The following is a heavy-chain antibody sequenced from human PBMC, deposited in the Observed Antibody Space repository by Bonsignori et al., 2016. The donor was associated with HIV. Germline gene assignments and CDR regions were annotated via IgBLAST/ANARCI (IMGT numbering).Heavy chain of an antibody. CDR3: AREGWKPLDH. Sequence: EVQLVESGGGLVQPGGSLRLSCVASGFTLRIYYMSWVRQAPGKGLEWVASIREGGSATYYTDSVKGRFTISRDDADNSLFLQMESLRVEDTAVYYCAREGWKPLDHWGQGNPGHRLL. D-gene: IGHD2-15*01. CDR1: GFTLRIYY. J-gene: IGHJ4*02. V-gene: IGHV3-7*03. CDR2: IREGGSAT.